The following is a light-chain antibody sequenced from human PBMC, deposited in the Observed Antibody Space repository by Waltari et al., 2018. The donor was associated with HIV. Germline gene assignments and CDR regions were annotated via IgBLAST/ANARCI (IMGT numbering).Light chain of an antibody. CDR2: EVT. CDR1: NSDVGGSNY. Sequence: QSALTQPASVSGSPGQSITISCTGSNSDVGGSNYVSWYQQQPGKAPKLLLFEVTHRPSGIASRFSGSKSGNTATMTISGLQAEDEADYYCSSYTTTSTILFGGGTKVTVL. V-gene: IGLV2-14*01. CDR3: SSYTTTSTIL. J-gene: IGLJ2*01.